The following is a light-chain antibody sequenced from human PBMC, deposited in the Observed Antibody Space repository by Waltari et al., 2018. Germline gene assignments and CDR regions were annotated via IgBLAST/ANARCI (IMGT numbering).Light chain of an antibody. Sequence: VLTQPPSVSVAPGKTARITCGGNNIGSKSVHWYQQKPGQAPVLVIYYDSDRPSGIPERFSGSNSGNTATLTISRVEAGDEADYYCQVWDSSSDHPVFGGGTKLTVL. CDR1: NIGSKS. CDR2: YDS. CDR3: QVWDSSSDHPV. J-gene: IGLJ2*01. V-gene: IGLV3-21*04.